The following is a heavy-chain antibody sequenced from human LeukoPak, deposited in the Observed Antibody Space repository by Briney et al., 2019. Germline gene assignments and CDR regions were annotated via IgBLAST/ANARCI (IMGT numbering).Heavy chain of an antibody. CDR3: ARRDPNSDGSDLFDY. V-gene: IGHV3-21*01. CDR2: ISSSSSYI. D-gene: IGHD2-21*02. J-gene: IGHJ4*02. Sequence: GGSLRLSCADSGCTFSSYSMNWVRQAPGKGLEWVSSISSSSSYIYYADSVKGRFTISRDNAKNPLYLQMNSLRAEDTAVYYCARRDPNSDGSDLFDYWGQGTLVTVSS. CDR1: GCTFSSYS.